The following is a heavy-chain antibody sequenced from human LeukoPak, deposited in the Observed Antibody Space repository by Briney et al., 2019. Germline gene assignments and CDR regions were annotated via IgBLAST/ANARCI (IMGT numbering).Heavy chain of an antibody. Sequence: ASVKVSCKASGYTFTGYYMHWVRQAPGQGLEWMGWINPNSGGTNYAQKFQGRVTMTRDTSISTAYMELSRLRSDDTAVYYCARGLWFGEFNPLYYYMDVWGKRTTVTVSS. J-gene: IGHJ6*03. D-gene: IGHD3-10*01. CDR1: GYTFTGYY. CDR3: ARGLWFGEFNPLYYYMDV. V-gene: IGHV1-2*02. CDR2: INPNSGGT.